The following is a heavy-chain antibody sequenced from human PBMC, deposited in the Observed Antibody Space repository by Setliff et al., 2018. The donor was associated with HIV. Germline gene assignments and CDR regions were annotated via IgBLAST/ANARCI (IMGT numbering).Heavy chain of an antibody. V-gene: IGHV4-59*05. D-gene: IGHD3-10*01. CDR3: VRSMGFGEIPFDY. CDR1: GGSISSHY. Sequence: SETLSLTCTVSGGSISSHYWSWIRQPPGKGLEWIGSIYSSGSTYYNPSLRSRISVSVDTSKSQFSLTLSSVTAADTGIYYCVRSMGFGEIPFDYWGQGTLVTVSS. J-gene: IGHJ4*02. CDR2: IYSSGST.